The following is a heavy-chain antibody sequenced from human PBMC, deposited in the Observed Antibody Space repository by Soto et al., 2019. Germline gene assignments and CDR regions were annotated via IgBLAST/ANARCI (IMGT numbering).Heavy chain of an antibody. D-gene: IGHD2-21*02. J-gene: IGHJ6*02. V-gene: IGHV3-11*01. CDR2: ISGSANTI. Sequence: GGSMRLACVASAFTFRDHYINWIRQAPGKGLEWVSYISGSANTIYYADSVKGRFTISRDSVKNSLFLQMNSLRAEDTGVYYCARVLLTRYNYYYSRDGGGQRTASTVTS. CDR1: AFTFRDHY. CDR3: ARVLLTRYNYYYSRDG.